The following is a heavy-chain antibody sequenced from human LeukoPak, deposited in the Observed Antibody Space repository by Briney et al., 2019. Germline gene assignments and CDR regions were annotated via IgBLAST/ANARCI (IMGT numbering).Heavy chain of an antibody. CDR2: IYTSGST. D-gene: IGHD3-3*01. CDR1: GGSISSGSYY. V-gene: IGHV4-61*02. J-gene: IGHJ5*02. CDR3: ARTPFLFGVVILWFDP. Sequence: PSETLSLTCTVSGGSISSGSYYWSWIRQPAGKGLEWIGRIYTSGSTNYNPSLKSRVTISVDTSKNQFSLKLSSVTAADTAVYYCARTPFLFGVVILWFDPWGQGALVTVSS.